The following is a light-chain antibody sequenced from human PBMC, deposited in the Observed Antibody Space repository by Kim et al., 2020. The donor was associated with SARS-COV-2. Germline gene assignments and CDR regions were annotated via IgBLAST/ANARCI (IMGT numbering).Light chain of an antibody. CDR2: DVT. Sequence: QSALTQHASVSGSPGQSITISCTGSSSDIGAYNYVSWYQQHPGTVPRLIIYDVTSRPSGVSPRFSGSKSGNTASLNISGLQAEDEAEYYCSSYTTTSARVFGGGTQLTVL. V-gene: IGLV2-14*03. CDR1: SSDIGAYNY. J-gene: IGLJ3*02. CDR3: SSYTTTSARV.